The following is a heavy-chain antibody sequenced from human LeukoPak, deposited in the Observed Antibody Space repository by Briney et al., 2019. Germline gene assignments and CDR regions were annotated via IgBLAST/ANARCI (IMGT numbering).Heavy chain of an antibody. Sequence: GASVKVSCKASGFAFTYYSICWVRQAPGQGLEWMGWINTHTGNPTYAQGFGGRFVFSVDTSVTSAYLQISSLKAEDTAVYYCARGAPPSDWGQGTLVTVSS. CDR1: GFAFTYYS. J-gene: IGHJ4*02. V-gene: IGHV7-4-1*02. CDR2: INTHTGNP. CDR3: ARGAPPSD.